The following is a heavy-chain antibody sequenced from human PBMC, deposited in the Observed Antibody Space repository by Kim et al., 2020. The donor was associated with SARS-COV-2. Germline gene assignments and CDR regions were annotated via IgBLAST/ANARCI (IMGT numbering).Heavy chain of an antibody. CDR1: GYSISSGYY. D-gene: IGHD4-17*01. Sequence: SETLSLTCTVSGYSISSGYYWGWIRQPPGKGLEWIGSIYHSGSTYYNPSLKSRVTISVDTSKNQFSLKLSSVTAADTAVYYCAREIHGDLPWGMDVWGQGTTVTVSS. J-gene: IGHJ6*02. CDR3: AREIHGDLPWGMDV. CDR2: IYHSGST. V-gene: IGHV4-38-2*02.